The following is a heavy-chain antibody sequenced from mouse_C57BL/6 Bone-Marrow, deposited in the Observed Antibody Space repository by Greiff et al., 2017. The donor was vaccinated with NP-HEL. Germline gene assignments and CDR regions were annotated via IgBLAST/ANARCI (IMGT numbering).Heavy chain of an antibody. D-gene: IGHD1-1*01. Sequence: EVKLMESGGGLVQPGGSLSLSCAASGFTFTDYYMSWVRQPPGQALEWLGFIRNKANGYTTEYSASVKGRFTISRDNSQSILYLQMNALRAEDSATYYCARSYYYGSSLFAYWGQGTLVTVSA. J-gene: IGHJ3*01. CDR2: IRNKANGYTT. V-gene: IGHV7-3*01. CDR1: GFTFTDYY. CDR3: ARSYYYGSSLFAY.